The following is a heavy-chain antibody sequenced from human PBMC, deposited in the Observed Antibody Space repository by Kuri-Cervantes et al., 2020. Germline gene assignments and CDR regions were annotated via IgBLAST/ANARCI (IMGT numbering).Heavy chain of an antibody. CDR3: ARTYYDFLTGDLHICDY. Sequence: SETLSLTCAVSGGSISSGTYYWGWIRQPPGKGLEWIGSLYYSGTTYYNPSLSGRVTISVDTSKNQFSLRLTSATAADTAVYYCARTYYDFLTGDLHICDYWGQGTLVTVSS. D-gene: IGHD3-9*01. CDR2: LYYSGTT. CDR1: GGSISSGTYY. V-gene: IGHV4-39*07. J-gene: IGHJ4*02.